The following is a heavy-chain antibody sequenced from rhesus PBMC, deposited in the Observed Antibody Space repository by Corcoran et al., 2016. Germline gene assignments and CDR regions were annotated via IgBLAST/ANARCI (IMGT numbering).Heavy chain of an antibody. CDR2: FGGSSGRT. J-gene: IGHJ5-2*02. D-gene: IGHD6-19*01. CDR3: ARWDIAADNSLDV. Sequence: QVQLQESGPGLVKPSETLSLTCAVSGGSISAYYWNWIRQPPGQGLEWIGYFGGSSGRTYYNPALKSRVTISTDTSKNQFSLNLSSVTAADTAVYYCARWDIAADNSLDVWGRGVLVTVSS. CDR1: GGSISAYY. V-gene: IGHV4-165*02.